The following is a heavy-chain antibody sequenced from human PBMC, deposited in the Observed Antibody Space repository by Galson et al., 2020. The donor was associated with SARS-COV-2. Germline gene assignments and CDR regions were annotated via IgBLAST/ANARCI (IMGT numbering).Heavy chain of an antibody. Sequence: GESLKISCAAPGFIFSDAHMTWIRQAPGKGLEWISYIKNRGDTIYYADSVKGRFTMSRDNANNLLYLQMNTLRVEDTAMYYCARESCGSLDPWGQGTLVTVST. V-gene: IGHV3-11*01. J-gene: IGHJ5*02. CDR1: GFIFSDAH. CDR2: IKNRGDTI. D-gene: IGHD3-22*01. CDR3: ARESCGSLDP.